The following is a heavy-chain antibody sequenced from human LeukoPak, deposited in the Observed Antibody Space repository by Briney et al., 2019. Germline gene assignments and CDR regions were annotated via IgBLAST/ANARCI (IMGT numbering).Heavy chain of an antibody. CDR1: GYTFTSYY. CDR2: INPSGGST. V-gene: IGHV1-46*01. D-gene: IGHD3-16*02. J-gene: IGHJ4*02. Sequence: PSVNVSCKASGYTFTSYYIHWVRQAPGQGLEWMGIINPSGGSTGYAQKFQDRVTMSRDTSTSTVYMELSSLRSEDTAVYYCARALWGSYRYTSDYWGQGTLVTVSS. CDR3: ARALWGSYRYTSDY.